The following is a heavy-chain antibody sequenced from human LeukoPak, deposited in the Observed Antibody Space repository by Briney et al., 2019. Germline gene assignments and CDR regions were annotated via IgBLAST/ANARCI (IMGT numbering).Heavy chain of an antibody. CDR3: AKETQHYYDFWSGYPGGGYFDY. CDR1: GFTFSSYG. J-gene: IGHJ4*02. CDR2: ISYDGSNK. Sequence: PGGSLRLSCAASGFTFSSYGMHWVRQAPGKGLEWVAVISYDGSNKYYADSVKGRFTISRDNSKNTLYLQTNSLRAEDTAVYYCAKETQHYYDFWSGYPGGGYFDYWGQGTLVTVSS. V-gene: IGHV3-30*18. D-gene: IGHD3-3*01.